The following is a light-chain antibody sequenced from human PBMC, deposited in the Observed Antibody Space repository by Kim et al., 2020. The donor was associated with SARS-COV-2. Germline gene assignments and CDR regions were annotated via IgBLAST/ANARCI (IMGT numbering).Light chain of an antibody. V-gene: IGKV3-15*01. Sequence: SVSPGARATLARWASQIIRSHLAWYQHKPGPAPRLLIYDTSTRATGIPASFRGSGSGTEFTLTIGSLQSGDFAVYYCQQHNVWPTFGQGTRLDIK. CDR3: QQHNVWPT. CDR1: QIIRSH. CDR2: DTS. J-gene: IGKJ5*01.